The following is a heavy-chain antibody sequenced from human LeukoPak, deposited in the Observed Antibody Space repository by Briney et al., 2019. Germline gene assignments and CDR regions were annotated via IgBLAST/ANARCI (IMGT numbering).Heavy chain of an antibody. CDR1: GFTFDDYA. Sequence: PGGSLRLSCAASGFTFDDYAMHWVRQAPGKGLEWVSGISWNSGSIGYADSVKGRFTISRDNAKNSLYLQMNSLRAEDTALYYCAKAWFFYYFDYWGQGTLVTVSS. J-gene: IGHJ4*02. D-gene: IGHD3/OR15-3a*01. CDR2: ISWNSGSI. CDR3: AKAWFFYYFDY. V-gene: IGHV3-9*01.